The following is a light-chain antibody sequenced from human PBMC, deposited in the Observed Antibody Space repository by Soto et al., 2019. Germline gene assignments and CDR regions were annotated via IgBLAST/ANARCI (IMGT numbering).Light chain of an antibody. J-gene: IGKJ4*01. V-gene: IGKV3-20*01. CDR3: HQYYSSPTT. Sequence: EIVMTQSPATLSVSPGERATVSCRASQTVSSGFLAWYQQKVGQAPRLLIYGASTRATGIPDRFSGSGSGTDFTLAIDRLEPEDFAVYYCHQYYSSPTTFGGATKVDIK. CDR1: QTVSSGF. CDR2: GAS.